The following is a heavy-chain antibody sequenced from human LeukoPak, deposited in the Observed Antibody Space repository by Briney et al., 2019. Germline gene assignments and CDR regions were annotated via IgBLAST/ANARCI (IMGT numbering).Heavy chain of an antibody. CDR3: ARDADILTGYYLDY. J-gene: IGHJ4*02. D-gene: IGHD3-9*01. V-gene: IGHV4-61*02. Sequence: SETLSLTCTVSGGSISSGSYYWSWTRQPAGKGLEWIGRIYTSGSTNYNPSLKSRVTISVDTSKNQFSLKLSSVTAADTAVYYCARDADILTGYYLDYWGRGTLVTVSS. CDR2: IYTSGST. CDR1: GGSISSGSYY.